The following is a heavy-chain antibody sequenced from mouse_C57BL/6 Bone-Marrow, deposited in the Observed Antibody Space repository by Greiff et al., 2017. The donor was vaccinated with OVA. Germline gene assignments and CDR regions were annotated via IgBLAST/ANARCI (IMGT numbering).Heavy chain of an antibody. CDR3: ARNDYDGYYAMDY. J-gene: IGHJ4*01. V-gene: IGHV5-16*01. Sequence: EVQLVESEGGLVQPGSSTKLSCTASGFTFSDYYMAWVRQVPEKGLEWVANINYDGSSTYYLDSLKSRFIISRDNAKNILYLQMSSLKSEDTATYYCARNDYDGYYAMDYWGQGTSVTVSS. D-gene: IGHD2-4*01. CDR2: INYDGSST. CDR1: GFTFSDYY.